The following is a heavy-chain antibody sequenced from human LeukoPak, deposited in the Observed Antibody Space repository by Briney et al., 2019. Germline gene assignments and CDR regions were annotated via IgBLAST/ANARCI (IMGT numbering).Heavy chain of an antibody. CDR3: ARDGGSYSLDY. J-gene: IGHJ4*02. CDR1: GGSISGSTYY. CDR2: IYASGST. Sequence: SQTLSLTCTVSGGSISGSTYYWGWLRQPAGKGLEWIGRIYASGSTSYNPSLKSRATISVDTSKNLFSLKLSSVTAADTAIYYCARDGGSYSLDYWGRGTLVTVSS. D-gene: IGHD1-26*01. V-gene: IGHV4-61*02.